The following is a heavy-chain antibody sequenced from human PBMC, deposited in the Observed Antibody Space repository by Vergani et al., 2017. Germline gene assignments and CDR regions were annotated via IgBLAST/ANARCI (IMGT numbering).Heavy chain of an antibody. CDR1: GFTFSSYA. J-gene: IGHJ4*02. CDR3: ARDARVVAAHYY. CDR2: IKQDGSEK. V-gene: IGHV3-7*03. Sequence: EVQLLESGGGLVQPGGSLRLSCAASGFTFSSYAMSWVRQAPGKGLEWVANIKQDGSEKYYVDSVKGRFTISRDNAKNSLYLQMNSLRAEDTAVYYCARDARVVAAHYYWGQGTLVTVSS. D-gene: IGHD2-15*01.